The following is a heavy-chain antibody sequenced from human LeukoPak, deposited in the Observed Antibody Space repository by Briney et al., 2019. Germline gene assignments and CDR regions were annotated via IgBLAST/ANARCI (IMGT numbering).Heavy chain of an antibody. CDR2: IYYSGST. CDR3: ARDNFSSYGYYFDY. CDR1: GGSISSGGYY. Sequence: SSETLSLTCTVSGGSISSGGYYWSWIRQHPGKGLEWIGYIYYSGSTYYNPSLKSRVTISVYTSKNQFSLKLSSVTAADTAVYYCARDNFSSYGYYFDYWGQGTLVTVSS. D-gene: IGHD5-18*01. V-gene: IGHV4-31*03. J-gene: IGHJ4*02.